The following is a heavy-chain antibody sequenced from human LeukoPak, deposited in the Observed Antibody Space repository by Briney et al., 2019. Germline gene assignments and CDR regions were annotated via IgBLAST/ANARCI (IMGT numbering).Heavy chain of an antibody. J-gene: IGHJ5*02. Sequence: SETLSLTCTVSGGSITSDDYYWSWIRQPPGKGLEYIGYVYHSGSTNYNPSLKSRVTISVDTSKNRFSLKLSSVTAADTAVYYCARLSTPRGHSNRPFDPWGQGTLVTVSS. CDR3: ARLSTPRGHSNRPFDP. V-gene: IGHV4-30-4*01. CDR1: GGSITSDDYY. CDR2: VYHSGST. D-gene: IGHD3-10*01.